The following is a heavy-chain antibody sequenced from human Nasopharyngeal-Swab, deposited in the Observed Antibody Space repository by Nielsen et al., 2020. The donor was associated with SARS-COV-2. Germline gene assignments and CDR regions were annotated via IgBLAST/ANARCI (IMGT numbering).Heavy chain of an antibody. D-gene: IGHD3-10*01. J-gene: IGHJ6*02. Sequence: SETLSLTCTVPGGSISSYYWSWIRQPAGKGLEWIGRIYTSGSTNYNPSLKSRVTMSVDTSKNQFSLKLSSVTAADTAVYYCARDQKLWFGESADYYYYGMDVWGQGTTVTVSS. V-gene: IGHV4-4*07. CDR1: GGSISSYY. CDR2: IYTSGST. CDR3: ARDQKLWFGESADYYYYGMDV.